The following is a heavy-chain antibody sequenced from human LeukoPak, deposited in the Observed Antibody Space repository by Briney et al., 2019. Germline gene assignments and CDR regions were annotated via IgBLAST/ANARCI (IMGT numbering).Heavy chain of an antibody. CDR2: INWNGGST. CDR1: GFTFDDYG. Sequence: GGSLRLSCAASGFTFDDYGMSWVRQAPGKGLEWVSGINWNGGSTGYADSVKGRFTISRDNAKNSLYPQMNSLRAEDTALYYCARERTLTGYYTPEDYYYMDVWGKGTTVTVSS. V-gene: IGHV3-20*04. J-gene: IGHJ6*03. CDR3: ARERTLTGYYTPEDYYYMDV. D-gene: IGHD3-9*01.